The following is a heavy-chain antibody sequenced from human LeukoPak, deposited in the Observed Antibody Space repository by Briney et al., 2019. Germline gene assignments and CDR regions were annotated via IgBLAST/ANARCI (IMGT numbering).Heavy chain of an antibody. J-gene: IGHJ4*02. Sequence: GASVKVSCKASGYTFTSYGISWVRQAPGQGLEWMGWINPNSGGTNYAQKFQGRVTMTRDTSISTAYMELSRLRSDDTAVYYCARGRVNDYWGQGTLVTVSS. CDR3: ARGRVNDY. CDR1: GYTFTSYG. V-gene: IGHV1-2*02. CDR2: INPNSGGT.